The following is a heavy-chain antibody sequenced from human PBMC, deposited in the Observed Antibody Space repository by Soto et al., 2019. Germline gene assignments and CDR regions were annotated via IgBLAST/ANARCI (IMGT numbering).Heavy chain of an antibody. D-gene: IGHD3-10*01. J-gene: IGHJ6*02. CDR2: LKPDNGGT. CDR1: GYTFTGHY. Sequence: QVQLVQSGAEVKPPGASVKVSCKASGYTFTGHYMHWVRQVSGRRLEFLGWLKPDNGGTYYAPKFQGRVTFTSDTSNTTAYMEMSGLHSDDTAVYFCARDLCPLGSGSPCPTFGMDIWGQGTTGAVSS. V-gene: IGHV1-2*02. CDR3: ARDLCPLGSGSPCPTFGMDI.